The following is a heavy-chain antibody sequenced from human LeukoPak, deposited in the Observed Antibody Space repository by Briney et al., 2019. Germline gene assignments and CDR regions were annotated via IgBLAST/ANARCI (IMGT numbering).Heavy chain of an antibody. CDR2: ISNNGGYI. J-gene: IGHJ4*02. CDR1: GFTFSSSA. V-gene: IGHV3-23*01. D-gene: IGHD4-17*01. CDR3: ANEIRPNDY. Sequence: PGGSLRLSCAASGFTFSSSAMSWVRQAPGKGLEWVSAISNNGGYIYYADSVQGRFTISRDNSKSTLCLQMNSLRAEDTAVYYCANEIRPNDYWGQGTLVTVSS.